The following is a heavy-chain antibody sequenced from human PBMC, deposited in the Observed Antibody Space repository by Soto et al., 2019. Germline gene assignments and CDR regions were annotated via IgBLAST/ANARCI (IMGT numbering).Heavy chain of an antibody. CDR1: GFTFSSYG. V-gene: IGHV3-30*18. CDR2: ISYDGSNK. Sequence: QVQLVESGGGVVQPGRSLRLSCAASGFTFSSYGMHWVRQAPGKGLEWVAVISYDGSNKYYADSVKGRFTISRDNSKNTLYLQMNSLRAEDTAVYYCAKDLEKGDLLDAYYYNGKDVWGQGTTVTVSS. CDR3: AKDLEKGDLLDAYYYNGKDV. D-gene: IGHD1-26*01. J-gene: IGHJ6*02.